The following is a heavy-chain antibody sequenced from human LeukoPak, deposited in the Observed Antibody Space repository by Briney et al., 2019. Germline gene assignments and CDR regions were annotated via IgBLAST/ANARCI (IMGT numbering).Heavy chain of an antibody. CDR2: IIPIFGTA. D-gene: IGHD5-18*01. CDR1: GGTFSSYA. CDR3: ARGGYSYGRTKLDY. J-gene: IGHJ4*02. V-gene: IGHV1-69*13. Sequence: ASVKVSCKASGGTFSSYAFSWVRQAPGQGLEWMGGIIPIFGTANYAHKFQGRVTITADESTSTAYMELSSLRSEDTAVYYCARGGYSYGRTKLDYWGQGNLVTVSS.